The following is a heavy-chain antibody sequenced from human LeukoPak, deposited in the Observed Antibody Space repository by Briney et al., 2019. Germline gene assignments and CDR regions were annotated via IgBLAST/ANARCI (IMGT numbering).Heavy chain of an antibody. CDR2: IWYDGSNK. V-gene: IGHV3-33*01. CDR3: AREYNWYFDL. D-gene: IGHD5-12*01. CDR1: GVTFSSYG. Sequence: GGSLTLSCAASGVTFSSYGMHWVRHGPGKGLEWVAVIWYDGSNKYYADSVKGRFTISRDNSKNTLYLQMNSLRAEDTAVYYCAREYNWYFDLWGRGTLVTVSS. J-gene: IGHJ2*01.